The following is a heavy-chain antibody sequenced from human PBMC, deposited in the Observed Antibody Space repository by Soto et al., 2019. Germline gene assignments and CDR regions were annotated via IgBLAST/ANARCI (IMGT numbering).Heavy chain of an antibody. J-gene: IGHJ4*02. CDR2: ISVYNGNT. V-gene: IGHV1-18*01. D-gene: IGHD6-19*01. CDR3: ARDSRSSGCFDY. Sequence: ASVKVSCKASGYTFTSYGISWVRQAPGQGLEWMGWISVYNGNTNYAQKFQGRVTMTTDTSTSTAYMELSSLRSDDTAVYYCARDSRSSGCFDYWGQGTPVTVSS. CDR1: GYTFTSYG.